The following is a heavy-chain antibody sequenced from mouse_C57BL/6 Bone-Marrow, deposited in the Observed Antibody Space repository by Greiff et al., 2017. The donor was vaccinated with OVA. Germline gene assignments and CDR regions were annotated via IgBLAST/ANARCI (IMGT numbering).Heavy chain of an antibody. V-gene: IGHV5-12*01. CDR1: GFTFSDYY. Sequence: DVKLVESGGGLVQPGGSLKLSCAASGFTFSDYYMYWVRQTPEKRLEWVAYISNGGGSTYYPDTVKGRFTISRDNAKNTLYLQMSRLKSEDTAMYYCARQSYYGNLYAMDYWGQGTSVTVSS. CDR3: ARQSYYGNLYAMDY. CDR2: ISNGGGST. D-gene: IGHD2-1*01. J-gene: IGHJ4*01.